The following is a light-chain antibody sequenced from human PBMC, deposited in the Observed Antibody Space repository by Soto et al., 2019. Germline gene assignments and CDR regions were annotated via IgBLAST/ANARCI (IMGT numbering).Light chain of an antibody. CDR1: SSNVGSNT. CDR2: SNN. CDR3: AAWDDSLNGVV. V-gene: IGLV1-44*01. Sequence: QAVVTQPPSASGTPGQRVTISCSGSSSNVGSNTVNWYHQLPGTAPKVLIYSNNQRPSGVPDRFSGSKSGTSAFLAISGLQSEDEADYYCAAWDDSLNGVVFGGGTQLTVL. J-gene: IGLJ2*01.